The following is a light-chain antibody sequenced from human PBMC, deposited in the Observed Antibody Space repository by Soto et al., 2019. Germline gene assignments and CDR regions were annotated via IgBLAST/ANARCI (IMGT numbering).Light chain of an antibody. CDR1: QSISYY. Sequence: DIHMTQSPSSLSASFGDRVTITLRASQSISYYLNWYQQKQGRAPRLLIHSTSTLQSGVPSKFSGSASGTDFTLTISSLQPEDFATYYCQQSYSAPWTFGQGTKVDIK. CDR2: STS. J-gene: IGKJ1*01. V-gene: IGKV1-39*01. CDR3: QQSYSAPWT.